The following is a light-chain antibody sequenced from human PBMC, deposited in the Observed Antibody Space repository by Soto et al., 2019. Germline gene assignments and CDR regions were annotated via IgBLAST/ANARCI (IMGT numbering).Light chain of an antibody. CDR3: QQYNSYSKT. CDR2: KAS. J-gene: IGKJ1*01. V-gene: IGKV1-5*03. CDR1: QSISSW. Sequence: DIQMTQSPSTLSASVGERVTITCRASQSISSWLAWYQQKPGKAPKLLIYKASSLESGVPSRFSGSGSGTEFTLTISSLHPDDFATYYCQQYNSYSKTFGQGTKVDIK.